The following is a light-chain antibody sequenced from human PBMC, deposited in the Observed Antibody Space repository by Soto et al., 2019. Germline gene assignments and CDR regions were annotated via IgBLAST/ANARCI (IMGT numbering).Light chain of an antibody. CDR2: GAS. V-gene: IGKV3-15*01. CDR3: QQYNDWTYT. Sequence: EIVMTQSTATLSVSPGERATLSCRASQSVSSNLAWYQQKPGQAPRLLIYGASTRATGIPDRFSGGGSGTEFTLTISSLQSEDFAVYYCQQYNDWTYTFGQGTKLEIQ. J-gene: IGKJ2*01. CDR1: QSVSSN.